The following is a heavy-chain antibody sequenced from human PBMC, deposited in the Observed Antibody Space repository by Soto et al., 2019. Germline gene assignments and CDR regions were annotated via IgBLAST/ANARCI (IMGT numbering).Heavy chain of an antibody. J-gene: IGHJ4*02. Sequence: GGSLRLSCAASGFTFSSYSMNWVRPAPGKGLEWVSSISSSSSYIYYADSAKGRFTISRDNAKNSLYLQMNSLRAEDTAVYYCARDQCSSTSCYSDYWGQGTLVTVSS. V-gene: IGHV3-21*01. CDR1: GFTFSSYS. D-gene: IGHD2-2*01. CDR3: ARDQCSSTSCYSDY. CDR2: ISSSSSYI.